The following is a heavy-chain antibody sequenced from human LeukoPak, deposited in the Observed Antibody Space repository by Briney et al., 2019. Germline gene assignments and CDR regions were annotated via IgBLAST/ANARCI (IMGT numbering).Heavy chain of an antibody. D-gene: IGHD3-3*01. J-gene: IGHJ5*02. CDR3: AAGRDFWSSYPQAGFDP. V-gene: IGHV1-58*01. CDR2: IVVDSGNT. CDR1: GFTFINCA. Sequence: SVKVSCKASGFTFINCAVQWVRQARGQRLEWIGWIVVDSGNTNYTQKFQERVTITRDMSTRTAYMELSSLRSEDTAVYYCAAGRDFWSSYPQAGFDPWGQGTLVTVSS.